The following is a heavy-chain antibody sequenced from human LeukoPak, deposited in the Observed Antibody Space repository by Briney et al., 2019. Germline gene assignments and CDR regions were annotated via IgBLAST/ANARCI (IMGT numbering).Heavy chain of an antibody. J-gene: IGHJ6*02. CDR1: GFTFSSYA. CDR2: ISGSGGST. CDR3: AKDTRGYSYGYSYYGMDV. V-gene: IGHV3-23*01. D-gene: IGHD5-18*01. Sequence: GGSLRLSCAASGFTFSSYAMSWVRQAPGKGLEWVSAISGSGGSTYYADSVKGRFTISRDNSKNTLDLQMNSLRVEDTAVYYCAKDTRGYSYGYSYYGMDVWGQGTTVTVSS.